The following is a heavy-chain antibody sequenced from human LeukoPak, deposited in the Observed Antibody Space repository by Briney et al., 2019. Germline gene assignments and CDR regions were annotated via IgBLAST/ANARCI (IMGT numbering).Heavy chain of an antibody. CDR1: GFTFSSYG. V-gene: IGHV3-30*18. CDR2: ISYDGSNK. D-gene: IGHD5-12*01. CDR3: AKDLPINSGYGHYYYYGMDV. J-gene: IGHJ6*02. Sequence: GGSLRLSCAASGFTFSSYGMHWVRQAPGKGLEWVAVISYDGSNKYYADSVKGRFTISRDNSKNTLYLQMNSLRAEDTAVYYCAKDLPINSGYGHYYYYGMDVWGQGTTVTVSS.